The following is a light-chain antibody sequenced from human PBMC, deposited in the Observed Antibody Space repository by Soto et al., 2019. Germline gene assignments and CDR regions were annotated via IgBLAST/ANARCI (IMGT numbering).Light chain of an antibody. J-gene: IGKJ2*01. Sequence: EIVLTQSPGTLSLSPGDTATLSCRASQSVSSRYLGWYQQRPGQAPRLLIYGASSRATGIPDRFSGSGSGTDFTLTISRLEPEDFATYYCQQYNIFSYTFGQGTKLEIK. CDR1: QSVSSRY. CDR3: QQYNIFSYT. CDR2: GAS. V-gene: IGKV3-20*01.